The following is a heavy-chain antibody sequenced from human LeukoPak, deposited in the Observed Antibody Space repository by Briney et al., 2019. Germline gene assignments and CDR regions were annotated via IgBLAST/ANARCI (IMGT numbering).Heavy chain of an antibody. Sequence: ASVKVSCKASGGTFSSYAISWVRQAPGQGLEWMGRIIPILGIANYAQKFQGRVTITADKSTSTAYMELSSLRSGDTAVYYCASQSMVRGVSYDYWGQGTLVTVSS. D-gene: IGHD3-10*01. J-gene: IGHJ4*02. V-gene: IGHV1-69*04. CDR1: GGTFSSYA. CDR3: ASQSMVRGVSYDY. CDR2: IIPILGIA.